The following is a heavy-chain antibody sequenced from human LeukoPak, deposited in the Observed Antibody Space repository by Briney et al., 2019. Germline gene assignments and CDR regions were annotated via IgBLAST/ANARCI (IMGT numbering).Heavy chain of an antibody. D-gene: IGHD3-22*01. CDR1: GYSFTSYG. CDR3: ARQDYYDSSGYYYQTFDH. J-gene: IGHJ4*02. V-gene: IGHV1-18*01. CDR2: ISAYNGNT. Sequence: GASVKVSCKASGYSFTSYGISWVRQAPGQGLEWMGWISAYNGNTNYAQKLPGRVTMTTDTSTSTAYMELRSLRSDDTAVYYCARQDYYDSSGYYYQTFDHWGQGTLVTVSS.